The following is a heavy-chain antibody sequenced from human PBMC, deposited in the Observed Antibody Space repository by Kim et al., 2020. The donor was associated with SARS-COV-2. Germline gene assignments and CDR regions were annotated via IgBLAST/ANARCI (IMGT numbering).Heavy chain of an antibody. CDR2: ISSSSSTI. CDR3: ARDAYYGDSGWFDP. V-gene: IGHV3-48*02. J-gene: IGHJ5*02. Sequence: GGSLRLSCAASGFTFSSYSMNWVRQAPGKGLEWVSYISSSSSTIYYADSVKGRFTISRDNAKNSLYLQMNSLRDEDTAVYYCARDAYYGDSGWFDPWGQGTLVTVSS. CDR1: GFTFSSYS. D-gene: IGHD4-17*01.